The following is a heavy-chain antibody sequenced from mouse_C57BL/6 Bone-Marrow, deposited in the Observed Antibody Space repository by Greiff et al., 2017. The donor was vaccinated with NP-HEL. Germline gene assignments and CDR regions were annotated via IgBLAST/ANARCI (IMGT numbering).Heavy chain of an antibody. CDR2: INPSSGYT. D-gene: IGHD1-1*01. CDR1: GYTFTSYW. Sequence: VQVVESGAELAKPGASVKLSCKASGYTFTSYWMHWVKQRPGQGLEWIGYINPSSGYTKYNQKFKDKATLTADKSSSTAYMQLSSLTYEDSAVYYCARCPITTGYFDVWGTGTTVTVSS. J-gene: IGHJ1*03. CDR3: ARCPITTGYFDV. V-gene: IGHV1-7*01.